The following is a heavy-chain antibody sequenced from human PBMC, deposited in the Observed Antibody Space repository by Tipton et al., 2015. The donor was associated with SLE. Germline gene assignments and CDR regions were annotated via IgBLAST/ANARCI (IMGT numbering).Heavy chain of an antibody. Sequence: GLVKPSETLSLTCTVSGVSISSYYWSWIRQPPGKGLEWIGYIYTSGSTNYNPSLKSRVTISGDTSKNQFSLKLSSVTAADTAVYYCARDREFNWAGGWYFDLWGRGTLVTVSS. D-gene: IGHD3-16*01. CDR1: GVSISSYY. J-gene: IGHJ2*01. CDR2: IYTSGST. CDR3: ARDREFNWAGGWYFDL. V-gene: IGHV4-4*08.